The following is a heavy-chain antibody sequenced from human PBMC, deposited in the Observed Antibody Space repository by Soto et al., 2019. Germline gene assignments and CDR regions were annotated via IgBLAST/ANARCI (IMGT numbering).Heavy chain of an antibody. Sequence: QVQLVESGGGLVKPGGSLRLSCAASGFTFSDYYMSWIRQAPGKGLERVSYISSSSDIIYYADSVKGRFTISRDNAQKSLYLQMNSLRAEDTAVYYCARDLGYYDSSGYFDYWGQGTLVTVSS. CDR1: GFTFSDYY. V-gene: IGHV3-11*01. CDR3: ARDLGYYDSSGYFDY. D-gene: IGHD3-22*01. CDR2: ISSSSDII. J-gene: IGHJ4*02.